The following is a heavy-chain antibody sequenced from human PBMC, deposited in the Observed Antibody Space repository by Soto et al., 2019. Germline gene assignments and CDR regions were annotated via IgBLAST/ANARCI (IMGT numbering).Heavy chain of an antibody. J-gene: IGHJ4*02. D-gene: IGHD2-8*02. CDR1: GGSFSGYY. CDR2: INHSGST. Sequence: SETLSLTCAVYGGSFSGYYWSWIRQPPGKGLEWIGEINHSGSTNYNSSLKSRVTISVDTSKNQFSLKLSSVTAADTAVYYCARGYWYFDYWGQGTLVTVSS. V-gene: IGHV4-34*01. CDR3: ARGYWYFDY.